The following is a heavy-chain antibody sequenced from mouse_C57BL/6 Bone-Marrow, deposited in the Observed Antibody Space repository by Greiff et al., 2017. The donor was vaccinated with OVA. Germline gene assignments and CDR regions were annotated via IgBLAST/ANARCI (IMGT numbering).Heavy chain of an antibody. D-gene: IGHD2-4*01. V-gene: IGHV14-4*01. J-gene: IGHJ3*01. CDR3: TFYDYDWFAY. CDR1: FSNIKDDH. CDR2: IDPENGDT. Sequence: VQLQQSGAELVRPGASVKLSCTASFSNIKDDHMHWVKQRPEQGLEWIGWIDPENGDTEYASKFQGKATITADTSSNTAYLQLSSLTSEDTAVYYCTFYDYDWFAYWGQGTLVTVSA.